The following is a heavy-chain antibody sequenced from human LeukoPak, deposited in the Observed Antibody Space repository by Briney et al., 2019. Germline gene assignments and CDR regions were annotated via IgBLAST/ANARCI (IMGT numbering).Heavy chain of an antibody. CDR1: GFTFSSYS. CDR3: ARGAVAGGYFDY. Sequence: GGSLRLSCAASGFTFSSYSMYWVRQARGKGLEWVSSISSSSSYIYYADSVKGRFTISRDNAKNSLYLQMNSLRAEDTAVYYCARGAVAGGYFDYWGQGTLVTVSS. J-gene: IGHJ4*02. CDR2: ISSSSSYI. D-gene: IGHD6-13*01. V-gene: IGHV3-21*01.